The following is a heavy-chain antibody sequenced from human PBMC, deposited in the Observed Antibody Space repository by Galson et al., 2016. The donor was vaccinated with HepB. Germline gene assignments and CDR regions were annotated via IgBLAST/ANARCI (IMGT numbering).Heavy chain of an antibody. CDR3: AKAEGWEVTEYYFDY. CDR2: IHNDAATT. V-gene: IGHV3-23*01. D-gene: IGHD1-26*01. Sequence: SLRLSCAGSGFAFSNYAMSWVRQAPGKGLEWVSLIHNDAATTGDADFVKGRFTLSRDKSQNTVYLQMNSLSAEDTAIYYWAKAEGWEVTEYYFDYWGQGNLVTVSS. J-gene: IGHJ4*02. CDR1: GFAFSNYA.